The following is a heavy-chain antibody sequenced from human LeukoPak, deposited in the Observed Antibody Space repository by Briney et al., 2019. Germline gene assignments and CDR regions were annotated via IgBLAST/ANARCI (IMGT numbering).Heavy chain of an antibody. Sequence: GGSLRLSCAASGFTFGDTWMNWVRQVPGQGLEWVANIKQDGSEKFYVASVKGRFTISRDNGKSSLYLQMNSLRAEDTALYHCATSYDMGWLIGYWGQGTLVTVSS. CDR3: ATSYDMGWLIGY. D-gene: IGHD3/OR15-3a*01. J-gene: IGHJ4*02. CDR2: IKQDGSEK. CDR1: GFTFGDTW. V-gene: IGHV3-7*03.